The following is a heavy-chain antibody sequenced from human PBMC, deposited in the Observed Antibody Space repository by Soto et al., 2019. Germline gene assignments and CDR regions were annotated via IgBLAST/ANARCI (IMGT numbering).Heavy chain of an antibody. CDR2: IIPIFGTA. Sequence: GSSVKVSWKACGGGFGSYAIRWLRQAPGQGLEWLGGIIPIFGTANYEQKFQGRVPITSDESTSTAYMELSSLRSDDTAVYHSARDTDAIQLWSHDFYYGMDVWGQGTTVTVSS. J-gene: IGHJ6*02. CDR3: ARDTDAIQLWSHDFYYGMDV. D-gene: IGHD5-18*01. CDR1: GGGFGSYA. V-gene: IGHV1-69*13.